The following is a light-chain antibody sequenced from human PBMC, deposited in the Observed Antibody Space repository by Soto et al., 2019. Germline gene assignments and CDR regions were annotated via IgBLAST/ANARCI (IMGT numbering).Light chain of an antibody. V-gene: IGKV1-39*01. Sequence: IQITQNTSSLSASVGDRVTITGRASQSIISYLNWYQQKPGKAPKLLIYAASSLQSGVPSGFSGSGSGTDFTLTISSLQPEDFATYYCQQSYSTLGTFGGGTKV. CDR3: QQSYSTLGT. CDR1: QSIISY. J-gene: IGKJ4*01. CDR2: AAS.